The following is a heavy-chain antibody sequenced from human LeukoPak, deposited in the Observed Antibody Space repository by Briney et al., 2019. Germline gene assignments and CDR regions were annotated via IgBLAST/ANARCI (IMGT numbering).Heavy chain of an antibody. V-gene: IGHV1-69*04. CDR1: GYTFTSYG. J-gene: IGHJ4*02. D-gene: IGHD2-2*01. CDR3: ARATQWDTMPDY. CDR2: IIPILGIA. Sequence: GASVKVSCKASGYTFTSYGISWLRQAPGQGLEWMGRIIPILGIANYAQKFQGRVTITADKSTSTAYMELSSLRSEDTAVYYCARATQWDTMPDYWGQGTLVTVSS.